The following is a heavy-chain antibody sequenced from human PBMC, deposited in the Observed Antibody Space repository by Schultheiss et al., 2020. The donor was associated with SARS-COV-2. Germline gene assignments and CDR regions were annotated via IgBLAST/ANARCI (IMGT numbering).Heavy chain of an antibody. CDR1: GFTFSSYA. J-gene: IGHJ4*02. V-gene: IGHV3-30*04. CDR2: ISYDGSNK. Sequence: GGSLRLSCAASGFTFSSYAMHWVRQAPGKGLEWVAVISYDGSNKYYADSVKGRFTISRDNSKNTLYLQMNSLRAEDTAVYYCAREFSLTIAALSDYWGQGTLVTVSS. CDR3: AREFSLTIAALSDY. D-gene: IGHD6-13*01.